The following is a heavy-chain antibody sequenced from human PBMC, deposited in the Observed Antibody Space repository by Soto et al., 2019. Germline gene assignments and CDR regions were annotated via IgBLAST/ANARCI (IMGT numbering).Heavy chain of an antibody. CDR1: GGSISSSSYY. CDR3: ASYSSGWNSYYYYGMDV. Sequence: QLQLQESGPGLVKPSETLSLTCTVSGGSISSSSYYWGWIRQPPGKGLEWIGSIYYSGSTYYNPSLKSRVTLSVDTSKNQFSLKLSSVTAADTAVYYCASYSSGWNSYYYYGMDVWGQGTTVTVSS. CDR2: IYYSGST. V-gene: IGHV4-39*01. J-gene: IGHJ6*02. D-gene: IGHD6-19*01.